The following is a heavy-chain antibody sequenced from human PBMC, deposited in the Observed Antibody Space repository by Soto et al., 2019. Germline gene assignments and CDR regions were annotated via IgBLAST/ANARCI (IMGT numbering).Heavy chain of an antibody. CDR2: IYYSGSA. CDR3: ARATNVVVVTAVPDFDS. CDR1: GGSINTGSYY. J-gene: IGHJ4*02. D-gene: IGHD2-21*02. Sequence: LSLTCTVSGGSINTGSYYWSWIRQQPGKGLEWIGYIYYSGSAYYNPSLESRVTMLVDMSKNQFSLKLTSVTAADTAVYYCARATNVVVVTAVPDFDSWGQGTLVTVSS. V-gene: IGHV4-31*03.